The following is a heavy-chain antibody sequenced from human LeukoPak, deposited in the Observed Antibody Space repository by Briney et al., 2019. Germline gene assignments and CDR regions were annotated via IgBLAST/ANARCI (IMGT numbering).Heavy chain of an antibody. Sequence: GGSLRLSCTASGFTFSSYWMHWVRQAPGKGLVWVSRINSDGSSTSYAASVKGRFTISRDNAKNTLHLQMNSLRAEDTAVYYCASGIRPFDYWGQGNLVTVSS. CDR2: INSDGSST. V-gene: IGHV3-74*01. CDR1: GFTFSSYW. D-gene: IGHD5-18*01. J-gene: IGHJ4*02. CDR3: ASGIRPFDY.